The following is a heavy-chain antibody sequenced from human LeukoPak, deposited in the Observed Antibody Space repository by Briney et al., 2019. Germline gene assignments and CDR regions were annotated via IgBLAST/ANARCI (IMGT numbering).Heavy chain of an antibody. V-gene: IGHV1-18*01. Sequence: ASVKVSCKASGGTFSSYGISWVRQAPGQGLEWMGWISAYNGNTNYAQKLQGRVTMTTDTSTSTAYMELRSLRSDDTAVYYCARDRDTMVRGVFDIWGQGTMVTVSS. D-gene: IGHD3-10*01. J-gene: IGHJ3*02. CDR2: ISAYNGNT. CDR1: GGTFSSYG. CDR3: ARDRDTMVRGVFDI.